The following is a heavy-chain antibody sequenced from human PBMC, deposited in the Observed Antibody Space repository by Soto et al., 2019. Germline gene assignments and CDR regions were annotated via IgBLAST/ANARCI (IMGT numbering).Heavy chain of an antibody. CDR3: ARFSPEKQWLVRGVWYFDY. CDR2: ISGSGGST. D-gene: IGHD6-19*01. J-gene: IGHJ4*02. CDR1: GFTFSSYA. Sequence: GGSLRLSCAASGFTFSSYAMSWVRQAPGKGQEWISAISGSGGSTYYADSVKGRFTISRDNSKNTLYLQMNSLRAEDTAVYYCARFSPEKQWLVRGVWYFDYWGQGTLVTVSS. V-gene: IGHV3-23*01.